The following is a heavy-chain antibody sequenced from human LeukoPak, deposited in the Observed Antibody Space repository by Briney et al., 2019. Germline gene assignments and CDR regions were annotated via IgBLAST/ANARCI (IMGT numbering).Heavy chain of an antibody. CDR2: IYSGGST. J-gene: IGHJ3*02. V-gene: IGHV3-66*01. Sequence: GGSLRLSCAASGFTFSNYWMHWVRQAPGKGLEWVTVIYSGGSTYYADSVKGRFTISRDNSKNTLYLQMNSLRAEDTAVYYCARAIKQWLGNNDAFDIWGQGTMVTVSS. CDR3: ARAIKQWLGNNDAFDI. CDR1: GFTFSNYW. D-gene: IGHD6-19*01.